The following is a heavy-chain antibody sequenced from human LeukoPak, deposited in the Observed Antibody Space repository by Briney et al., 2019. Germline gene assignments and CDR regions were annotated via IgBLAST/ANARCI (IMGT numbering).Heavy chain of an antibody. Sequence: PSETLSLTCTVSGGSISSYYRSWIRQPPGKGLEWIGYIYYSGSTNYNPSLKSRVTISVDTSKNQFSLKLSSVTAADTAVYYCARDRYYYDSSGYYRDNWFDPWGQGTLVTVSS. CDR2: IYYSGST. J-gene: IGHJ5*02. CDR1: GGSISSYY. V-gene: IGHV4-59*01. CDR3: ARDRYYYDSSGYYRDNWFDP. D-gene: IGHD3-22*01.